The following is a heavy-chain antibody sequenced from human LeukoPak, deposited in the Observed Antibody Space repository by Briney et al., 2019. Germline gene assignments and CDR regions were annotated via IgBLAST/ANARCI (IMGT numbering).Heavy chain of an antibody. V-gene: IGHV4-38-2*01. J-gene: IGHJ3*02. CDR3: AKSNGYGLVDI. D-gene: IGHD3-10*01. CDR2: VYYSGTT. CDR1: GISVNSTYF. Sequence: PSETLSLTCSVSGISVNSTYFWGWIRQPPGKALEWIGSVYYSGTTSYNPSLKSRVTISVDMSKNHFSLRLSSVTAADTAVYYCAKSNGYGLVDIWGQGTMVTVSS.